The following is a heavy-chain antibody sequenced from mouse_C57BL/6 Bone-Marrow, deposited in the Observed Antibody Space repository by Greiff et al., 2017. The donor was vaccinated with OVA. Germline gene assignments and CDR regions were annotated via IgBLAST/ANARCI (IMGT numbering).Heavy chain of an antibody. CDR3: ARGVLRGSSLYYYAMDY. V-gene: IGHV14-4*01. CDR2: IDPENGDT. D-gene: IGHD1-1*01. CDR1: GFNIKDDY. J-gene: IGHJ4*01. Sequence: EVQRVESGAELVRPGASVKLSCTASGFNIKDDYMHWVKQRPEQGLEWIGWIDPENGDTEYASKFQGKATITADTSSNTAYLQLSSLTSEDTAVYYCARGVLRGSSLYYYAMDYWGQGTSVTVSS.